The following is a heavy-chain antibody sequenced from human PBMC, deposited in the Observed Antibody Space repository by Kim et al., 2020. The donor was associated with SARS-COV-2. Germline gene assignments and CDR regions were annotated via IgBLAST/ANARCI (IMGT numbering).Heavy chain of an antibody. D-gene: IGHD2-15*01. CDR2: IWYDGSNK. V-gene: IGHV3-33*01. J-gene: IGHJ4*02. CDR1: GFTFSSYG. CDR3: ARDRDIRGQIDY. Sequence: GGSLRLSCAASGFTFSSYGMHWVRQAPGKGLEWVAVIWYDGSNKYYADSVKGRFTISRDNSKNTLYLQMNSLRAEDTAVYYCARDRDIRGQIDYWGQGTLVTVSS.